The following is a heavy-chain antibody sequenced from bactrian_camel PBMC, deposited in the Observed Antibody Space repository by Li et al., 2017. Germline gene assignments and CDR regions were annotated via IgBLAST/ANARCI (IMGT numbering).Heavy chain of an antibody. J-gene: IGHJ6*01. D-gene: IGHD3*01. V-gene: IGHV3S53*01. CDR3: AALAPRWNLNPLSVLLGLVRDFGY. Sequence: HVQLVESGGGSVQAGGSLRLSCAASGYDYSPNYMVMGWFRQAPGKDREGFAHITSDGSTTYADSVKGRFTISKDNAKNTLYLQMNSLKPEDTATYYCAALAPRWNLNPLSVLLGLVRDFGYWGQGTQVTVS. CDR2: ITSDGST. CDR1: GYDYSPNYMV.